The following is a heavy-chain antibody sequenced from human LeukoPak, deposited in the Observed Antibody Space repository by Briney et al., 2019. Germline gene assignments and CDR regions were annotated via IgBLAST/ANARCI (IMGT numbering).Heavy chain of an antibody. V-gene: IGHV3-64*01. CDR1: GFTFSSYA. CDR3: ARDGGSGWSNDAFDI. Sequence: PGGSLRLSCAASGFTFSSYAMHWVRQAPGKGLEYVSAISSNGGSTYYANSVKGRFTISRDNSKNTLYLQMGSLRAEDMAVCYCARDGGSGWSNDAFDIWGQGTMVAVSS. D-gene: IGHD6-19*01. CDR2: ISSNGGST. J-gene: IGHJ3*02.